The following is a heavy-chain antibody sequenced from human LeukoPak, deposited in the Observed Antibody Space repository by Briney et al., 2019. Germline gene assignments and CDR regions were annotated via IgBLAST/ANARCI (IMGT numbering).Heavy chain of an antibody. CDR3: ARAYSNDWYTGYFDY. D-gene: IGHD6-19*01. V-gene: IGHV3-30*03. CDR2: ISYDGSNK. Sequence: GGSLRLSCAASGFTFSSYGMHWVRQAPGKGLEWVAVISYDGSNKYYADSVKGRFTISRDNSKNTLYLQMNSLRAEDTAVYYYARAYSNDWYTGYFDYWGQGTLVTVSS. CDR1: GFTFSSYG. J-gene: IGHJ4*02.